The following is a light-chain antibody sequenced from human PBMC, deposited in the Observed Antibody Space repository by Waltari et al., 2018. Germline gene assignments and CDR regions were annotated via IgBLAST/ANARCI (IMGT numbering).Light chain of an antibody. J-gene: IGKJ3*01. CDR1: QGISSY. CDR3: QQLNSYPRGLFT. CDR2: AAS. V-gene: IGKV1-9*01. Sequence: ASQGISSYLAWYQQKPGKAPKLLSYAASTLQSGVPARFSGSGSGTDFTLTISSLQPEDFATYYCQQLNSYPRGLFTFGPGTKVDIK.